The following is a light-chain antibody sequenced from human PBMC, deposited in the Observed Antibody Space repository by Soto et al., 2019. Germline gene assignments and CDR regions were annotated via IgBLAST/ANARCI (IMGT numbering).Light chain of an antibody. CDR2: GAS. Sequence: DIQMTQSPSSLSGSVGDRVTIACQASQGISTYLNWYQQKPGKAPKLLIYGASNLETGVPSRFSGSGSGTDFTFTISSLQPEDIATYFCQQYDNVFTFGQGTRLEIK. CDR3: QQYDNVFT. J-gene: IGKJ5*01. V-gene: IGKV1-33*01. CDR1: QGISTY.